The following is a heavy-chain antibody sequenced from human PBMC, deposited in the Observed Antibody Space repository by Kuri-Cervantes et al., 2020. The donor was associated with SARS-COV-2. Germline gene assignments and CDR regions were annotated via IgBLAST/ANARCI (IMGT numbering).Heavy chain of an antibody. V-gene: IGHV1-2*02. J-gene: IGHJ4*02. D-gene: IGHD4-11*01. CDR3: ARVGIYDYSNYRPFDY. Sequence: ASVKVSCKASGYTFTGYYMHWVRQAPGQGLEWMGWINPNSGGTNYAQKFRGRVTMTRDTSISTAYMELSRLRSDDTAVYYCARVGIYDYSNYRPFDYWGQGTLVTVSS. CDR1: GYTFTGYY. CDR2: INPNSGGT.